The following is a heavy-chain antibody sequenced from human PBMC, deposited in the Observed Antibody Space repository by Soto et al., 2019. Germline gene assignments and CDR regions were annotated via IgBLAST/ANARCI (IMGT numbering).Heavy chain of an antibody. Sequence: QITLKESGPTLVKPTQTLTLTCTFSGFSLSTSGVGVGWIRQPPGKALEWLALIYWDDDKRYSPSLESRLTXSXDXXKNQVVLRMTNMDPVDTATYYCAHRRIGPTSWFDPWGQGTLVIVSS. V-gene: IGHV2-5*02. CDR3: AHRRIGPTSWFDP. J-gene: IGHJ5*02. CDR1: GFSLSTSGVG. CDR2: IYWDDDK.